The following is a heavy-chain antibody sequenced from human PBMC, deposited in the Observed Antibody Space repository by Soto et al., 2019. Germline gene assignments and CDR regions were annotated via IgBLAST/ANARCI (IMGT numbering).Heavy chain of an antibody. Sequence: QVQLVESGGGVVQPGRSLRLSCAASGFTFSSYAMHWVRQAPGKGLEWVAVISYDGSNKYYADSVKGRFTISRDNSKNTLYLQMNSLRAEDTAVYYCARGGGLDSGSYFDYWGQGTLVTVSS. J-gene: IGHJ4*02. CDR2: ISYDGSNK. D-gene: IGHD1-26*01. V-gene: IGHV3-30-3*01. CDR1: GFTFSSYA. CDR3: ARGGGLDSGSYFDY.